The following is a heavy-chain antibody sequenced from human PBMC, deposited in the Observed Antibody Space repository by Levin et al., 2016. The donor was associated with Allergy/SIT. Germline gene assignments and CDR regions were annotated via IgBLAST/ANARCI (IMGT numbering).Heavy chain of an antibody. CDR3: AREGFCGGDCRYYCDY. CDR2: ISFDGSNK. CDR1: GFTFSSKT. J-gene: IGHJ4*02. Sequence: GESLKISCVASGFTFSSKTMHWVRQAPGKGLEWMAVISFDGSNKYYADSVKGRFTISRDNSYNTLYLQMDSLRTDDTGVYYCAREGFCGGDCRYYCDYWGQGNPGHRLL. D-gene: IGHD2-21*01. V-gene: IGHV3-30-3*01.